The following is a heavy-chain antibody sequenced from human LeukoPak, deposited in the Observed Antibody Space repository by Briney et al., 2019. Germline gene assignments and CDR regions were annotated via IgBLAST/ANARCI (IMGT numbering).Heavy chain of an antibody. CDR3: ARDSLARPLGY. CDR1: GFTFTNAW. D-gene: IGHD6-6*01. V-gene: IGHV3-11*01. Sequence: GGSLRLSCAASGFTFTNAWMNWVRQAPGKGLEWVSYISSSGSTIYYADSVKGRFTISRDNAKNSLYLQMNSLRAEDTAVYYCARDSLARPLGYWGQGTLVTVSS. CDR2: ISSSGSTI. J-gene: IGHJ4*02.